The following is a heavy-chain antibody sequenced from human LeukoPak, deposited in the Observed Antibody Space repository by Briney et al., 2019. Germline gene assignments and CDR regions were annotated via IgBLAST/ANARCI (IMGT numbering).Heavy chain of an antibody. CDR2: ISSSSSYI. Sequence: PGGSLRLSCAASGFTFSSYGMNWVRQAPGKGLEWVSSISSSSSYIYYADSVKGRFTISRDNAKNSLYLQMNSLRTEDTAVYYCARGGAYCGGDCYFNSDYWGQGTLVTVSS. CDR3: ARGGAYCGGDCYFNSDY. D-gene: IGHD2-21*02. V-gene: IGHV3-21*01. J-gene: IGHJ4*02. CDR1: GFTFSSYG.